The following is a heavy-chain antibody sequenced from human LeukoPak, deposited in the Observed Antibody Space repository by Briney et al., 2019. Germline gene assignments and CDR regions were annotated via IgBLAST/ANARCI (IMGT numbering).Heavy chain of an antibody. CDR1: GFTFDDYG. V-gene: IGHV3-21*01. CDR3: ARDPVSWVSGEDY. J-gene: IGHJ4*02. D-gene: IGHD7-27*01. Sequence: GGSLRLSCVAYGFTFDDYGMSWVRQAPGKGLEWVSSISSSSSYIYYADSVKGRFTIARDNAKNSLYLQMNSLRAEDTAVYYCARDPVSWVSGEDYWGQGTLVTVSS. CDR2: ISSSSSYI.